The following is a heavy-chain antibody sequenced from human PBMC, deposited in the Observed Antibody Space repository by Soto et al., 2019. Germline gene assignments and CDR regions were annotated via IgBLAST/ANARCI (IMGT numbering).Heavy chain of an antibody. CDR2: MNPNSGNT. V-gene: IGHV1-8*01. CDR1: GYTFTSYD. J-gene: IGHJ4*02. D-gene: IGHD5-18*01. Sequence: ASVKVSCKASGYTFTSYDINWVRQATGQGLEWMGWMNPNSGNTGYAQKFQGRVTMTRNTSISTAYMELSSLRSEDTAVYYCAIRRADTAMVFDYWGQGTLVTVSS. CDR3: AIRRADTAMVFDY.